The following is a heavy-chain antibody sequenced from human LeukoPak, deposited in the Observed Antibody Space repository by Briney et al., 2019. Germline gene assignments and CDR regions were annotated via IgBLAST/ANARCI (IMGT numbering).Heavy chain of an antibody. CDR3: AKSRGSGNYFDS. J-gene: IGHJ4*02. V-gene: IGHV4-59*01. CDR1: GASISSYY. CDR2: ISYTRNS. Sequence: SETLSLTCTVSGASISSYYGSWIRQPPGKGLEWVGYISYTRNSYYNPSLKRLVTISMDTSKTQFSLILYSVTAADTAVYYCAKSRGSGNYFDSWGQGTLVTVSS. D-gene: IGHD3-10*01.